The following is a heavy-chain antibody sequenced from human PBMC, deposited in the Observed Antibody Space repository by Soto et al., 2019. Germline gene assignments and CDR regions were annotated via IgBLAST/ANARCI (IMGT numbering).Heavy chain of an antibody. CDR1: GGSISSSSYY. CDR3: ARLLGVVVITTFGWFDP. J-gene: IGHJ5*02. D-gene: IGHD3-22*01. V-gene: IGHV4-39*01. Sequence: KPSETLSLTCTVSGGSISSSSYYWGWIRQPPGKGLEWIGSIYYSGSTYYNPSLKSRVTISVDTSKNQFSLKLSSVTAADTAVYYCARLLGVVVITTFGWFDPWGQGTLVTVSS. CDR2: IYYSGST.